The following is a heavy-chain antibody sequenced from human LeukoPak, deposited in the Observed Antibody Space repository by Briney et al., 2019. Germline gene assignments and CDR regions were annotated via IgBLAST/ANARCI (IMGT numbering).Heavy chain of an antibody. J-gene: IGHJ4*02. D-gene: IGHD3-22*01. CDR3: ARENFDRSGYHYLEYFDY. CDR2: MSASGNT. V-gene: IGHV4-4*07. Sequence: SETLSLTCTVSGDSITTYYWSWFRQPAGKGLEWIGRMSASGNTNCNPSLKSRVTMSADTSKNQFSLNLSSVTAADTAVYYCARENFDRSGYHYLEYFDYWGQGTLFTVSS. CDR1: GDSITTYY.